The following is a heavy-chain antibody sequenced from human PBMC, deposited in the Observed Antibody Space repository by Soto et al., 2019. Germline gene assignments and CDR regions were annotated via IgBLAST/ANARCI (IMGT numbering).Heavy chain of an antibody. J-gene: IGHJ4*02. D-gene: IGHD6-19*01. Sequence: QVQLVQSGAEVKKPGASVMVSCKASGYTFTSCDINWVRQATGQGLALMGWMNPNSGNTGYAQKFQGRVTMTRNTSISTAYMEMSSLRAEDTAVYYWAREYSSGWSKDWGQGTLVTVSS. V-gene: IGHV1-8*01. CDR2: MNPNSGNT. CDR1: GYTFTSCD. CDR3: AREYSSGWSKD.